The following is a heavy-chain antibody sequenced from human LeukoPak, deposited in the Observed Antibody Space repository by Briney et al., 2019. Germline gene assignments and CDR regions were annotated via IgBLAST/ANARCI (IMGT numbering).Heavy chain of an antibody. J-gene: IGHJ4*02. D-gene: IGHD3-9*01. CDR1: GGTFSSYA. Sequence: ASVKVSCKASGGTFSSYAISWVRQAPGQGLEWMGGIIPIFGTANYAQKFQGRVTITADKSTSTAYMELSSLRSEDTAVYYCARLRYFDWSLLYPLGDWGQGTLVTVSS. CDR2: IIPIFGTA. V-gene: IGHV1-69*06. CDR3: ARLRYFDWSLLYPLGD.